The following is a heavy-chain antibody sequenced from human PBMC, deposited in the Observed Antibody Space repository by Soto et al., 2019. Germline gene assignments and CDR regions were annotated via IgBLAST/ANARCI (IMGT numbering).Heavy chain of an antibody. J-gene: IGHJ4*02. CDR3: ARQYSSVVVAATPFDY. D-gene: IGHD2-15*01. V-gene: IGHV4-31*02. CDR2: IYYSGST. Sequence: TLSLTCTVSGGSISSGGYYWSWIRQHPGKGLEWIGYIYYSGSTYYNPSLKSRVTISVDTSKNQFSLKLSSVTAADTAVYYCARQYSSVVVAATPFDYWGQGTLVTVSS. CDR1: GGSISSGGYY.